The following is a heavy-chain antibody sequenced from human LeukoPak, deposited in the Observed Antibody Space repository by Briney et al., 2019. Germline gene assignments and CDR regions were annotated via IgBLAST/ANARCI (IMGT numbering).Heavy chain of an antibody. D-gene: IGHD3-9*01. CDR2: INWNSVTI. J-gene: IGHJ4*02. CDR3: AGGTGFIIKD. Sequence: GGSLRLSCAASGFTFDDYAMHWVRQAPGEGLEWVSAINWNSVTIAYADPVKGRFTISRDNAKNSLYLQMNNLRVEDTAMYYCAGGTGFIIKDWGQGTLVTVSS. V-gene: IGHV3-9*01. CDR1: GFTFDDYA.